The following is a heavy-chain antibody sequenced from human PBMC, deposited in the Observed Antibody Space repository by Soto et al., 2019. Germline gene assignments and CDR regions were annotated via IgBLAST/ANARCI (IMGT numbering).Heavy chain of an antibody. CDR3: ARVLSGSSLFDY. J-gene: IGHJ4*02. V-gene: IGHV4-59*01. D-gene: IGHD1-26*01. CDR2: ISYSGST. Sequence: PSETLSLTCTVSGGSIISDYWSWIRQPPGKGLECIGYISYSGSTNYNPSLKSLVTISVDTSKNQFSLKLFSVTAADTAVHYCARVLSGSSLFDYWGQGTLVTVSS. CDR1: GGSIISDY.